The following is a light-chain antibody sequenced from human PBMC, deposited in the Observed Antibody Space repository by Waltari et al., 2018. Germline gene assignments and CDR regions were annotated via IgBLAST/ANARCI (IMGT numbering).Light chain of an antibody. CDR2: DVS. Sequence: QSALTQPRSVSGSPGQSVTISCTGTSSDVGRYNYVSWYQQHPGKAPKLMIYDVSKRPSGVPDRFSGSKSGNTASLTISGLQAEDEADYYCCSYAGSYTFYVFGTGTKVTVL. J-gene: IGLJ1*01. CDR1: SSDVGRYNY. V-gene: IGLV2-11*01. CDR3: CSYAGSYTFYV.